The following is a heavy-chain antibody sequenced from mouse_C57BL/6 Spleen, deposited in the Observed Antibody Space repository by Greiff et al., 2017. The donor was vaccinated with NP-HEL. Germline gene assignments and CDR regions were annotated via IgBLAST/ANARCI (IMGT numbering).Heavy chain of an antibody. D-gene: IGHD2-5*01. V-gene: IGHV1-22*01. Sequence: EVQLQQSGPELVKPGASVKMSCKASGYTFTDYNMHWVKQSHGKSLEWIGYINPNNGGTNYNQKFKGKATLTVNKSSSTAYMELRSLTSEDSAVYYCARGDYSNFFFDYWGQGTTLTVSS. CDR2: INPNNGGT. CDR3: ARGDYSNFFFDY. J-gene: IGHJ2*01. CDR1: GYTFTDYN.